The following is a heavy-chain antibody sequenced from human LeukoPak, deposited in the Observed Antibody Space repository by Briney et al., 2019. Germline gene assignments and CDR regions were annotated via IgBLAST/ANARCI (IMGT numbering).Heavy chain of an antibody. D-gene: IGHD3-22*01. CDR2: INSGGSTT. V-gene: IGHV3-21*06. CDR3: LRGDSRDF. Sequence: TGGSLRLSCAACGFAFSSYTMNWARQAPGKGLEWVASINSGGSTTYYADSVKGRFTISRDNDQNVLYLQMNGLRADDAAVYYCLRGDSRDFWGQGTLVTVSS. CDR1: GFAFSSYT. J-gene: IGHJ4*02.